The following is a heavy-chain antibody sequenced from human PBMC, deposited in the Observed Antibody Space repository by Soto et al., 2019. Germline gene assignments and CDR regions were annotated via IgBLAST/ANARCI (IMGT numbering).Heavy chain of an antibody. V-gene: IGHV3-21*01. CDR1: GFTFSSYI. CDR2: ISSSSSYI. D-gene: IGHD3-10*01. CDR3: ARDSSINVELFIDY. Sequence: PGGSLRLSCAASGFTFSSYIMNWVRQAPGKGLEWVSSISSSSSYIYYADSVKGQFTISRDNAKNSLYLQMNSLRAEDKVVYYCARDSSINVELFIDYWGQGTLVTVSS. J-gene: IGHJ4*02.